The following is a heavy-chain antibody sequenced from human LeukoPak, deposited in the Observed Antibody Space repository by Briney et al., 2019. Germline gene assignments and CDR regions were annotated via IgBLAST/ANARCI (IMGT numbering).Heavy chain of an antibody. CDR1: GGTFSSYA. J-gene: IGHJ4*02. V-gene: IGHV1-69*05. Sequence: GASVKVSCKASGGTFSSYAISWVRQAPGQGLEWMGGIIPIFGTANYAQKFQGRVTITTDESTNTAYMELSSLRSEDTAMYYCARGPSYDSSGVIRGPSDYWGQGTLVTVSS. CDR3: ARGPSYDSSGVIRGPSDY. D-gene: IGHD3-22*01. CDR2: IIPIFGTA.